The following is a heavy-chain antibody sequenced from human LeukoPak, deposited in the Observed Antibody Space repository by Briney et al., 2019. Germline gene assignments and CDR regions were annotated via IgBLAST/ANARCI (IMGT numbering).Heavy chain of an antibody. CDR2: INHSGTT. V-gene: IGHV4-34*01. D-gene: IGHD3-16*02. CDR1: GVSFSGYY. Sequence: SETLSLTCAVYGVSFSGYYWSWIRQPPGKGLEWLGAINHSGTTDCNPSLKSRVTISVDTSKNQFSLKLSSVTAADTAVYYCARGWITFGGVITNWGQGTLVTVSS. CDR3: ARGWITFGGVITN. J-gene: IGHJ4*02.